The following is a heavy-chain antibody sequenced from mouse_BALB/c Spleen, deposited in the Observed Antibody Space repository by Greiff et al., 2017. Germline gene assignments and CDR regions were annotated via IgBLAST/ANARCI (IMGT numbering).Heavy chain of an antibody. CDR3: ARKGYGSSPYAMDY. D-gene: IGHD1-1*01. Sequence: LEESGPELVKPGASVKMSCKASGYTFTSYVMHWVKQKPGQGLEWIGYINPYNDGTKYNEKFKGKATLTSDKSSSTAYMELSSLTSEDSAVYYCARKGYGSSPYAMDYWGQGTSVTVSS. J-gene: IGHJ4*01. CDR2: INPYNDGT. V-gene: IGHV1-14*01. CDR1: GYTFTSYV.